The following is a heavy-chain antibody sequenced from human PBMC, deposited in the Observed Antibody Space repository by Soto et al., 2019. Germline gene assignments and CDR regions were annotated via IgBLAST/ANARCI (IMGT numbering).Heavy chain of an antibody. CDR2: IYYSGST. V-gene: IGHV4-59*01. CDR1: GGSISSYY. CDR3: ARVSRYSSSWRYDAFDL. D-gene: IGHD6-13*01. J-gene: IGHJ3*01. Sequence: SETLSLTCTVSGGSISSYYWSWIRQPPGKGLEWIGYIYYSGSTNYNPSLKSRVTISVDTSKNQFSLKLSSVTAADTAVYYCARVSRYSSSWRYDAFDLWGQGTMVTVSS.